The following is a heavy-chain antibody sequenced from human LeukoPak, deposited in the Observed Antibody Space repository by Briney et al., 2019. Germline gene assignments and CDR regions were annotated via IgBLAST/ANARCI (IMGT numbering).Heavy chain of an antibody. D-gene: IGHD5-24*01. CDR2: IYTSGST. CDR1: GGSFSGYY. CDR3: ARVQKTDGFDP. V-gene: IGHV4-59*10. Sequence: SETLSLTCAVYGGSFSGYYWSWIRQPAGKGLEWIGRIYTSGSTNYNPSLKSRVTMSVDTSKNQFSLKLSSVTAADTAVYYCARVQKTDGFDPWGQGTLVTVSS. J-gene: IGHJ5*02.